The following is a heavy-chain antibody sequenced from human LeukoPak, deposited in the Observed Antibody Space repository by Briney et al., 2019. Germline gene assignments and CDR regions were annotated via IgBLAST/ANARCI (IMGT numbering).Heavy chain of an antibody. Sequence: SETLSLTCTVSGGSISSYYWSWIRQPPGKGLEWIGYIYYSGSTNYNPSLKSRVTISVDTSKNQFSLKLSSVTAADTAVYYCARREAMAADFDYWGQGTLVTVSS. V-gene: IGHV4-59*08. CDR2: IYYSGST. J-gene: IGHJ4*02. CDR1: GGSISSYY. CDR3: ARREAMAADFDY. D-gene: IGHD5-18*01.